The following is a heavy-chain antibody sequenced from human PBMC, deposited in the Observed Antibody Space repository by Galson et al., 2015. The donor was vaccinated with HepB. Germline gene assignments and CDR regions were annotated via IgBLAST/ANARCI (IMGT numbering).Heavy chain of an antibody. CDR1: GDSVSAYY. J-gene: IGHJ5*02. V-gene: IGHV4-59*02. D-gene: IGHD6-6*01. Sequence: QEQLQESGPGLVKPSETLSLTCTVSGDSVSAYYWSWIRQPPGKGLEWIGYIYHSGSTDYNPSFKSRVTMSIDMSKSKFSRKLGSVTAADPAVYYCARRPSKFFDPWGRGILVTVSS. CDR2: IYHSGST. CDR3: ARRPSKFFDP.